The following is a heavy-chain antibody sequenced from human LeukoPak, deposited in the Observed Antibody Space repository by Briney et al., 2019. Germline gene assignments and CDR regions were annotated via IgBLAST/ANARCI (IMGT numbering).Heavy chain of an antibody. J-gene: IGHJ4*02. CDR2: INSNSGDT. CDR1: GYIFTGYY. V-gene: IGHV1-2*02. CDR3: ARVRYRLAETYIDY. D-gene: IGHD3-16*01. Sequence: GASVKVSCKASGYIFTGYYMHWVRQAPGQGLEWMGWINSNSGDTNYAQRFQGRVTMTRDTSISTAYMELSRLRSDDTAVYYCARVRYRLAETYIDYWGQGTLVTVSS.